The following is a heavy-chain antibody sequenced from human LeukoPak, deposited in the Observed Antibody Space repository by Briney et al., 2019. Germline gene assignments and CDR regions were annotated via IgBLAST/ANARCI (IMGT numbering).Heavy chain of an antibody. CDR3: AFRARIVVVVAATDY. V-gene: IGHV1-69*02. J-gene: IGHJ4*02. Sequence: SVKVSCKXSGGTFSSYTISWVRQAPGQGLEWMGRIIPILGIANYSQKFQGRVTITADKSTSTAYMELSSLRSEDTAVYYCAFRARIVVVVAATDYWGQGTLVTVSS. CDR1: GGTFSSYT. D-gene: IGHD2-15*01. CDR2: IIPILGIA.